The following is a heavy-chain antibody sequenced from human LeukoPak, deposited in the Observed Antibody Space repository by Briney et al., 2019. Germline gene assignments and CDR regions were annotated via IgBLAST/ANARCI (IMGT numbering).Heavy chain of an antibody. J-gene: IGHJ6*01. V-gene: IGHV3-23*01. CDR3: AKDAVNCSGTSCSYGMDV. Sequence: GGSLRLSCAASGFTFRSYAMSWVRQAPGKGLEWVSGITGSGGATYYADSVKGRFTISRDNSKNTVSLQMHSLRPEDTAVYSCAKDAVNCSGTSCSYGMDVWGQGTTVTVSS. CDR2: ITGSGGAT. D-gene: IGHD2-2*01. CDR1: GFTFRSYA.